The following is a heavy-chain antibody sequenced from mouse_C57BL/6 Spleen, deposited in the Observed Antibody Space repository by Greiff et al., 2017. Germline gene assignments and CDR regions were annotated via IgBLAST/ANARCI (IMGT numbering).Heavy chain of an antibody. D-gene: IGHD1-1*01. CDR3: ARLGYYGSSLYWYFDV. CDR2: IYPGDGDT. V-gene: IGHV1-82*01. J-gene: IGHJ1*03. CDR1: GYAFSSSW. Sequence: QVQLKQSGPELVKPGASVKISCKASGYAFSSSWMNWVKQRPGKGLEWIGRIYPGDGDTNYNGKFKGKATLTADKSSSTAYMQLSSLTSEDSAVYFCARLGYYGSSLYWYFDVWGTGTTVTVSS.